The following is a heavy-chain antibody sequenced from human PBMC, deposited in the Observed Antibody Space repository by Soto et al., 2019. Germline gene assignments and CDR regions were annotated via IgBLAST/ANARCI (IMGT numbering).Heavy chain of an antibody. CDR1: GYYFPSYW. CDR3: AKSSRQYASAIQAFFDP. J-gene: IGHJ5*02. Sequence: GESLKISCKGSGYYFPSYWIGWVRQMPGKGLEWMGIFYPGDSDTRYSPSFQGQVTISADRSISTAYLQWSSLRADDTAMYYCAKSSRQYASAIQAFFDPWGLGTLVTVS. D-gene: IGHD2-2*01. CDR2: FYPGDSDT. V-gene: IGHV5-51*01.